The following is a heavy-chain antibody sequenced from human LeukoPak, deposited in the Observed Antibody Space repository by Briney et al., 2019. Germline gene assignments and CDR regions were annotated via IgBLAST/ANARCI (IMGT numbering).Heavy chain of an antibody. CDR1: TYSISSGYY. V-gene: IGHV4-38-2*02. J-gene: IGHJ6*03. CDR3: ARRVLERTPRYYYYMDV. D-gene: IGHD3-3*01. CDR2: IYHNGNT. Sequence: SETLSLTCTVSTYSISSGYYWGWIRQPPGKGLEWIGNIYHNGNTYYNPSLKSRVTISVDTSKKQFSLKLRTATAADTAVYYCARRVLERTPRYYYYMDVWGKGTTVTVSS.